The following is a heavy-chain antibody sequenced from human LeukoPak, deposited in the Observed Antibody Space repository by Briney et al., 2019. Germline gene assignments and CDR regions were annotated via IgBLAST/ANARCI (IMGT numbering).Heavy chain of an antibody. CDR3: ARKSVAVAGPLDY. CDR1: GFTFSSYN. J-gene: IGHJ4*02. V-gene: IGHV3-21*01. CDR2: ISSSSSYI. D-gene: IGHD6-19*01. Sequence: GGSLRLSCTASGFTFSSYNMNWVRQAPGRGLEWVSSISSSSSYIYYADSLKGRFTISRDDAKNSLYLQMNSLRAEDTAVYYCARKSVAVAGPLDYWGQGTLVTVSS.